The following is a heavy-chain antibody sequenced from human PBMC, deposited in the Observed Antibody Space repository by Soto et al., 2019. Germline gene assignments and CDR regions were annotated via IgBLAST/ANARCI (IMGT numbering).Heavy chain of an antibody. J-gene: IGHJ6*02. CDR3: VRRAEGRPGDGYYYVALDV. CDR2: INPADSET. Sequence: PGESLKISCKGSGYSYTSYWIGWVRQMPGRGLEWMGIINPADSETNYGPSFQGQVTISADRSTSTAFLQWSSLKASDTAMYYCVRRAEGRPGDGYYYVALDVWGQGTTVTVSS. V-gene: IGHV5-51*01. CDR1: GYSYTSYW. D-gene: IGHD6-6*01.